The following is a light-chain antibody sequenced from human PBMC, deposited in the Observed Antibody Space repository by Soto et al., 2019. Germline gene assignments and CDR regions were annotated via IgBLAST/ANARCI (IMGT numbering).Light chain of an antibody. CDR1: QSVSGTY. Sequence: EIVLTQSPGTLSLSPGERATLSCRASQSVSGTYLAWYQQRPGQATKVLIYGASSRAAGIPDRFSGSGPGTDFTLTISRLEPEDFAVYYCQQYGASPFNFGPGTKVDIK. V-gene: IGKV3-20*01. J-gene: IGKJ3*01. CDR3: QQYGASPFN. CDR2: GAS.